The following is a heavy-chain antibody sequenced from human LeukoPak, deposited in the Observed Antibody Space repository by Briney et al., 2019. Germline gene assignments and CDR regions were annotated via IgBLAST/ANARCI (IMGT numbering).Heavy chain of an antibody. J-gene: IGHJ5*02. CDR3: ARKEGGQLVNTRRWFDP. D-gene: IGHD6-13*01. V-gene: IGHV4-59*01. CDR1: GGSISNYY. CDR2: IYYSGTT. Sequence: SETLSLTCTVSGGSISNYYWSWIRQPPGKGLEWIGYIYYSGTTNYNPSLKSRVTMSVDTSKSQFSLKLSSVTAADTAVYYCARKEGGQLVNTRRWFDPWGQGTLVTVSS.